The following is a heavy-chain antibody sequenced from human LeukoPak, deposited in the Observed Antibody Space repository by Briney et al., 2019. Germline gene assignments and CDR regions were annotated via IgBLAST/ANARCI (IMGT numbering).Heavy chain of an antibody. D-gene: IGHD6-13*01. CDR3: ARDKSANYYYYAMDL. CDR1: GFTVSSNC. V-gene: IGHV3-66*01. Sequence: PGGSLRLSCAVSGFTVSSNCMSWVGRAPGKGLEWVSVIYIGASTYYVDSASGRFTISRAISKHPLYLQMNSLRAEDTAVYYCARDKSANYYYYAMDLWRQETTVTVSS. CDR2: IYIGAST. J-gene: IGHJ6*02.